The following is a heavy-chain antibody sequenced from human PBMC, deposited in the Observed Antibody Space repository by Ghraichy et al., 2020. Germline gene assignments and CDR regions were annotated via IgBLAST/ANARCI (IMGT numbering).Heavy chain of an antibody. J-gene: IGHJ3*02. Sequence: GGSLRLSCAASGFTFSDYYMRWIRQAPGKGLEWVSYISSSGSTIYYADSVKGRFTISRDNAKNSLYLQMNSLRAEDTAVYYCARDSGVIVQGAFDIWGQGTMVTVSS. CDR3: ARDSGVIVQGAFDI. CDR2: ISSSGSTI. D-gene: IGHD3-16*02. V-gene: IGHV3-11*01. CDR1: GFTFSDYY.